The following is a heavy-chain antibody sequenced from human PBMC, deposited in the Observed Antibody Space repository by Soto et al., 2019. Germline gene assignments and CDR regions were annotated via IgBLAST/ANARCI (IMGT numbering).Heavy chain of an antibody. J-gene: IGHJ4*02. Sequence: QVQLLESGGGMVQPGRSLRLSCAASRFTLSNYAMAWVRQAPGKGLEWLALISYGGNNKDYADSVKGRFTISRDNSKNTLYLQMNGLRREDTAVYYWARSVGDAPFDYWGQGPLVTVSS. V-gene: IGHV3-30*04. CDR2: ISYGGNNK. D-gene: IGHD1-26*01. CDR3: ARSVGDAPFDY. CDR1: RFTLSNYA.